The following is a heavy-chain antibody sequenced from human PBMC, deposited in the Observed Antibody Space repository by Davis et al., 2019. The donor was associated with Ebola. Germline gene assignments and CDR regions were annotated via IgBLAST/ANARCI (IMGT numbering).Heavy chain of an antibody. CDR1: GGSISSYY. Sequence: PSETLSLTCTVSGGSISSYYWSWIRQPPGKGLEWIGYIYYSGSTYYNPSLKSRVTISVDTSKNQFSLKLSSVTAADTAVYYCARDRPGWFDPWGQGTLVTVSS. CDR3: ARDRPGWFDP. CDR2: IYYSGST. V-gene: IGHV4-59*12. J-gene: IGHJ5*02.